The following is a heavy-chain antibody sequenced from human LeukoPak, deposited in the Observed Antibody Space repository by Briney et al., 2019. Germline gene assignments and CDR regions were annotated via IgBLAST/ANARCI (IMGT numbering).Heavy chain of an antibody. V-gene: IGHV4-4*07. J-gene: IGHJ6*03. CDR3: ARVVASYRNYYYTDV. CDR1: GGSISIYN. Sequence: PSETLSLTCAVSGGSISIYNWSWIRQPAGKGLEWIGRIYTSGTITYNPSLKSRVTMSVDTSMNHFSLKLSSVTAADTAVYYCARVVASYRNYYYTDVWGKGTTVTVSS. CDR2: IYTSGTI. D-gene: IGHD3-10*01.